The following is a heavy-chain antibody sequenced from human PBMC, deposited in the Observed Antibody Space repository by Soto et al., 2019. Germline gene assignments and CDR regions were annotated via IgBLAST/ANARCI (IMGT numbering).Heavy chain of an antibody. CDR2: ISYDGSNK. CDR1: GFTFSSYA. D-gene: IGHD2-15*01. CDR3: ARAGGLLLDY. V-gene: IGHV3-30-3*01. Sequence: QVQLVESGGGVVQPGRSLRLSCAASGFTFSSYAMHWVRQAPGKGLEWVAVISYDGSNKYYADSVKGRFTISRDISKNTLYLQTNSLRPEDTAVYYCARAGGLLLDYWGQGTLVTVSS. J-gene: IGHJ4*02.